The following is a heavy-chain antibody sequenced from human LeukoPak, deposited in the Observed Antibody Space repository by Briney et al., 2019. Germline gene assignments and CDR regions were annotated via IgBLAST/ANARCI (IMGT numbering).Heavy chain of an antibody. V-gene: IGHV4-34*01. CDR1: GGSFSGYY. Sequence: SETLSLTCAVYGGSFSGYYWSWIRQPPGKGLEWIGEINHSGSTNYNPSLKRRVTISAGTSKNQFSLKLSSVTAADTAVYYCARGRNWGSWGQGTLVTVSS. CDR2: INHSGST. J-gene: IGHJ4*02. D-gene: IGHD7-27*01. CDR3: ARGRNWGS.